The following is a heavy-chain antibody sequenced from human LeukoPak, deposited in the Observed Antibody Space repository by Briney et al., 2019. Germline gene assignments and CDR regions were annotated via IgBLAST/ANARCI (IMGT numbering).Heavy chain of an antibody. CDR1: GGSISSGSYY. CDR3: ARGRDYGDYFIDY. J-gene: IGHJ4*02. D-gene: IGHD4-17*01. V-gene: IGHV4-61*02. CDR2: IYTSGST. Sequence: YPSETLSLTCTVSGGSISSGSYYWSWIRQPAGKGLEWIGRIYTSGSTNYNPSLKSRVTISVDTSKNQFSLKLSSVTAADTAVYYCARGRDYGDYFIDYWGQGTLVTVSS.